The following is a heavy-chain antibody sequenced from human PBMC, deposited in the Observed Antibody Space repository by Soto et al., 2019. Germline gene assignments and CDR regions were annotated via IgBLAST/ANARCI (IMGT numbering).Heavy chain of an antibody. CDR2: ISSDGEST. J-gene: IGHJ6*04. CDR1: GFTFSSYA. D-gene: IGHD3-3*01. CDR3: TRGGRYDFWSWWRGCYMDV. Sequence: EVQVVESGGGLVQPGGSLRLSCTASGFTFSSYAMHWVRQAPGKGPEYVSAISSDGESTDYANSVKGRFTISRYNSKNTLDLQVGSLRAEDTPLYYCTRGGRYDFWSWWRGCYMDVWGKGTMGTVAS. V-gene: IGHV3-64*01.